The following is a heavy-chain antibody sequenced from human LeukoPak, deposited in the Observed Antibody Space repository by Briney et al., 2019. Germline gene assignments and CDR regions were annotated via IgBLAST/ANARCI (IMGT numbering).Heavy chain of an antibody. CDR2: IKQDGSEK. CDR3: ARHLSGVTGYTYGRGIDY. Sequence: PGGSLRLSCAASGFTFSSYWMSWVRQAPGKGLEWVANIKQDGSEKYYVDSVKGRFTIARDNVKTSLYLQMISLRAEDTAVYYCARHLSGVTGYTYGRGIDYWGQGTLVTVSS. CDR1: GFTFSSYW. V-gene: IGHV3-7*01. D-gene: IGHD5-18*01. J-gene: IGHJ4*02.